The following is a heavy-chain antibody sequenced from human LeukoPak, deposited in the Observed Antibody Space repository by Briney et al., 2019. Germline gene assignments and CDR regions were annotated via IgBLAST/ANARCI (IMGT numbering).Heavy chain of an antibody. CDR2: IDPNTGQT. J-gene: IGHJ6*02. CDR3: AREGTNGQWLVHGSYYYYYGMDV. V-gene: IGHV1-2*02. D-gene: IGHD6-19*01. CDR1: GYTFTAYC. Sequence: ASVKVSCKASGYTFTAYCIHWVRQAPGQGLEWMGWIDPNTGQTDSAQKFQGRVTVTRDTSINTAYMDLRSLRSDDTAVYYCAREGTNGQWLVHGSYYYYYGMDVWGQGTTVTVSS.